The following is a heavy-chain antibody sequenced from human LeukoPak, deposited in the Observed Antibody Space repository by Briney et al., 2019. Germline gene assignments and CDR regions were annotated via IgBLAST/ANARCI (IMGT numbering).Heavy chain of an antibody. J-gene: IGHJ4*02. CDR1: GFTFSSYV. D-gene: IGHD2-2*01. Sequence: GGSLRLPCAASGFTFSSYVMSWVRQAPGKGLEWVSATSGSGDSTYYADSVKGRFTVSRDNSKNTLHLQVNSLRAEDTAVYYCAKAYCRSTTCLSPDYWGQGTLVTVSS. CDR2: TSGSGDST. V-gene: IGHV3-23*01. CDR3: AKAYCRSTTCLSPDY.